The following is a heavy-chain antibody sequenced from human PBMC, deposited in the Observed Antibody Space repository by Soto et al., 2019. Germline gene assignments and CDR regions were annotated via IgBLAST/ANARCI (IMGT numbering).Heavy chain of an antibody. CDR3: ARSSRSAGEDY. CDR1: GGSISSYY. V-gene: IGHV4-59*01. CDR2: IYYSGST. Sequence: SETLSLTCTVSGGSISSYYWSWIRQPPGKGLEWIGYIYYSGSTNYNPSLKSRVTISVDTSKNQFSLKLSSVTAADTAVYYCARSSRSAGEDYWGQGTLVTVSS. J-gene: IGHJ4*02. D-gene: IGHD6-19*01.